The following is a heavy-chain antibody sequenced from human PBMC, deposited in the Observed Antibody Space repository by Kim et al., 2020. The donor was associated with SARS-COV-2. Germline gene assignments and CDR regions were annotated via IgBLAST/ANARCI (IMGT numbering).Heavy chain of an antibody. V-gene: IGHV3-30*18. CDR3: AKEELLSCVTVVQPAHY. Sequence: GGSLRLSCAASGFTFSSYGMHWVRQTPGKGLEWVAVISYDGSNKYYADSVEGRFTISRDNSKNTLYLQMNSLRAEDTAVYFCAKEELLSCVTVVQPAHY. D-gene: IGHD3-10*01. J-gene: IGHJ6*01. CDR1: GFTFSSYG. CDR2: ISYDGSNK.